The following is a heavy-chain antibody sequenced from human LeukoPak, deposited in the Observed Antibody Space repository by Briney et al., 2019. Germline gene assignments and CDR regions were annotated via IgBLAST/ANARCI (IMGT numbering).Heavy chain of an antibody. CDR1: GGSISSYY. Sequence: SETLSLTCTVSGGSISSYYWSWIRQPPGKGLEWIGYTYYSGSTNFNPSLKSRVTISVDTSKNQFSLKLSSVTAADTAVYYCARVEAKSSSWPEYFQHWGQGTLVTVSS. D-gene: IGHD6-13*01. CDR2: TYYSGST. CDR3: ARVEAKSSSWPEYFQH. V-gene: IGHV4-59*01. J-gene: IGHJ1*01.